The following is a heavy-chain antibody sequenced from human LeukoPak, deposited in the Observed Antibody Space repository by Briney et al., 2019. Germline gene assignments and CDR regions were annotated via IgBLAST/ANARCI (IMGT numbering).Heavy chain of an antibody. Sequence: GGSLRLSCAASGFTFSSYWMHWVRQGPGKGLVWVSGINTDGSSTFCADSVKGRVTISRDNAKNTLYLQMSSLRAEDTAVYYCAKETTTPFWGQGTLVTVSS. CDR2: INTDGSST. D-gene: IGHD1-14*01. V-gene: IGHV3-74*01. CDR3: AKETTTPF. J-gene: IGHJ4*02. CDR1: GFTFSSYW.